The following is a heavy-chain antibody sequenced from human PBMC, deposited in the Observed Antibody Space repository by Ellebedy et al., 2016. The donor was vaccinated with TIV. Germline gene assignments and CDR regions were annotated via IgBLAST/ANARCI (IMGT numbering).Heavy chain of an antibody. D-gene: IGHD3-3*01. J-gene: IGHJ5*02. Sequence: SETLSLXCSVSGTAISEFYWAWIRQSPGRGLEWIGYISYSGTPTYGPSLQGRVTFSADRSKNQLSLRLRSVTAADTAVYYCARADFLSGYSPTQNWLDPWGQGTPVTVSS. CDR1: GTAISEFY. V-gene: IGHV4-59*01. CDR2: ISYSGTP. CDR3: ARADFLSGYSPTQNWLDP.